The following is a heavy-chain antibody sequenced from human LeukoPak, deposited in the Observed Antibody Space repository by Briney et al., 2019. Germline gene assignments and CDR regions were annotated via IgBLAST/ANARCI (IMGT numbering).Heavy chain of an antibody. J-gene: IGHJ5*02. D-gene: IGHD2-2*01. Sequence: SETLSLTCTVSGGSIRSSYYYWGWIRQPPGKGLEWIGSIYDSGSTYYNPSLKSRVTISVDTSKNQFSLKLSSVTAADTAVYYCARERCSSTSCYLFGYWFDPWGQGTLVTVSS. CDR3: ARERCSSTSCYLFGYWFDP. V-gene: IGHV4-39*07. CDR1: GGSIRSSYYY. CDR2: IYDSGST.